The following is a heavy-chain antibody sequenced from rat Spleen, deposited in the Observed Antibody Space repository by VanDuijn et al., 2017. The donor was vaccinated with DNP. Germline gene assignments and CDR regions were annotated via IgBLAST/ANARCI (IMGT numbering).Heavy chain of an antibody. CDR1: GFTFSDYY. Sequence: EVHLVESGGGLVQPGRSLKLSCAASGFTFSDYYMAWVRQAPTKGLEWVAYIRYDGGNTYYGDSVKGRFTISRDSAKNTLYLQMNRLRTEDTATYYCAIYFYSGDNWFGYWGQGTLVTVSS. CDR3: AIYFYSGDNWFGY. J-gene: IGHJ3*01. CDR2: IRYDGGNT. V-gene: IGHV5-20*01. D-gene: IGHD1-1*01.